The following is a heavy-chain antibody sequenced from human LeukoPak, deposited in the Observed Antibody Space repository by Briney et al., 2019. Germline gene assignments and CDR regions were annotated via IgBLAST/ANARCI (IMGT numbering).Heavy chain of an antibody. CDR3: ARGGPYGGNSAFDY. CDR1: GFTFSDHY. D-gene: IGHD4-23*01. V-gene: IGHV3-72*01. CDR2: SRNKADSYTT. Sequence: GGSLRLSCAASGFTFSDHYMDWVRQAPGKGLEWVGRSRNKADSYTTEHAASVKSRFTISRDDSKNSLYLQMNYLKTEDTAVYYCARGGPYGGNSAFDYWGQGTRLTVSS. J-gene: IGHJ4*02.